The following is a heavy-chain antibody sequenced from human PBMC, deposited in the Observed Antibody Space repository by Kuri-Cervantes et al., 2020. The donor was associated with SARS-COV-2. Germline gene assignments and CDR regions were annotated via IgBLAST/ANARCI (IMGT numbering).Heavy chain of an antibody. J-gene: IGHJ4*02. CDR2: ISSSSSYI. Sequence: LSLTCAASGFTFSTYAMSWVRQAPGKGLEWVSSISSSSSYIYYADSVKGRFTISRDNAKNSLYLQMNSLRAEDTAVYYCAKVKGKAAAAYYFDYWGQGTLVTVSS. V-gene: IGHV3-21*04. CDR3: AKVKGKAAAAYYFDY. CDR1: GFTFSTYA. D-gene: IGHD6-13*01.